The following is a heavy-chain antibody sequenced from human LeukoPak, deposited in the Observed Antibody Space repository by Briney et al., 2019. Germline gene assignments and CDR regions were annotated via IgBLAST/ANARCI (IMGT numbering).Heavy chain of an antibody. D-gene: IGHD2-2*02. J-gene: IGHJ4*02. CDR2: IKSKTDGGTT. CDR1: GFTFSNAW. V-gene: IGHV3-15*01. CDR3: AKDPGEDVVVPAVIGY. Sequence: PGGSLRLSCAASGFTFSNAWMSWVRQAPGKGLEWVGRIKSKTDGGTTDYAAPVKGRFTISRDDSKNTLYLQMNSLRAEDTAVYYCAKDPGEDVVVPAVIGYWGQGTLVTVSS.